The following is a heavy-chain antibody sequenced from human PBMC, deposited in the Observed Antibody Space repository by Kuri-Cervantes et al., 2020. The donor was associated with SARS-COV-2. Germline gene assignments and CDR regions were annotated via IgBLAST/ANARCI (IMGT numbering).Heavy chain of an antibody. CDR3: ARDPGSRNFCDQ. J-gene: IGHJ4*02. Sequence: GGSLRLSCAASGFTFSSYWMHWVRQAPGKGLVWVSRINSDGSSTSYADSVRGRFSNSRDTSENTLFLQMNSLRPDDTAFYYCARDPGSRNFCDQWGQGTLVTVSS. V-gene: IGHV3-74*01. CDR1: GFTFSSYW. D-gene: IGHD1-26*01. CDR2: INSDGSST.